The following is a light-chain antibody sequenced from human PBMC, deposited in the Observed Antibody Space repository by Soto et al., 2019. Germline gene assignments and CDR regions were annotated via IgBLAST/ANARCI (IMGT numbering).Light chain of an antibody. CDR2: VAS. CDR3: QQFIRYLLT. J-gene: IGKJ4*01. Sequence: EMVLTQSPGTLSLSPGERATLSCRPSQTVRNNYLAWYQQKRDQAPRLLIYVASSRATGIPDSFRGGGYGTDLTLIISRLEPEDFAVYYCQQFIRYLLTVSAGTKLDIK. CDR1: QTVRNNY. V-gene: IGKV3-20*01.